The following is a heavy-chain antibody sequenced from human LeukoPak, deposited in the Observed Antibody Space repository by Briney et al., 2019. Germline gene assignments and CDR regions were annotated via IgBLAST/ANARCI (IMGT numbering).Heavy chain of an antibody. J-gene: IGHJ4*02. CDR2: ISYNTGKL. CDR1: GFAFDDYA. Sequence: GGSLRLSCAASGFAFDDYAMNWVRQAPGKALEWVSGISYNTGKLTYAGSVKGRFTISRDNAKNSLYLQMNSLRPEDTAVYYCAKGSGSSSWIAFDSWGQGTLVIVSS. V-gene: IGHV3-9*01. CDR3: AKGSGSSSWIAFDS. D-gene: IGHD6-13*01.